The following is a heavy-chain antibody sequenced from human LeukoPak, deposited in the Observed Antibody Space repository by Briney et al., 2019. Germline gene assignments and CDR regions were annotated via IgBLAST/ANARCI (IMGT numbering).Heavy chain of an antibody. CDR2: IKQDGSEK. V-gene: IGHV3-7*01. J-gene: IGHJ4*02. CDR1: GFTFSSYW. CDR3: ARGAVKDEAAAGFDY. Sequence: GGSLRLSCVVSGFTFSSYWMSWVRQAPGKGLEWVANIKQDGSEKYCVDSARGRFTISRDNAKNSLYLQMNSLRAEDTAVYYCARGAVKDEAAAGFDYWGQGTLVTVSS. D-gene: IGHD6-13*01.